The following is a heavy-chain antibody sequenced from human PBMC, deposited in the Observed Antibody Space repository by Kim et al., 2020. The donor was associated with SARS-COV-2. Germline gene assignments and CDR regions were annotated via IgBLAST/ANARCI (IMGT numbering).Heavy chain of an antibody. CDR2: IKQDGSQR. J-gene: IGHJ4*02. V-gene: IGHV3-7*01. D-gene: IGHD5-12*01. CDR1: GFTFNSYW. CDR3: ARDLDVTGYEDN. Sequence: GGSLRLSCAASGFTFNSYWMTWVRQAPGKGLEWVATIKQDGSQRYYVDSVKGRFTISRGDAKYSMYLQMKSLRVEDTAVYYCARDLDVTGYEDNWGQGTLVTVSS.